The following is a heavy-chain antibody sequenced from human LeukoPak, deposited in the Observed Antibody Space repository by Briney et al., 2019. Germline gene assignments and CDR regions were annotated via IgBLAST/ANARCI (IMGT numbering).Heavy chain of an antibody. V-gene: IGHV4-4*07. Sequence: PLETLSLTCTFSGGSISSYYWSWIRQPAGRGLEWIGHIHTSGTMNYNASLKSRVRISVETSKNQFSLRLSSVTAADTAVYFCARGILRDYYDSSGFYHRGGVGYWGQGTLVTVSS. CDR1: GGSISSYY. CDR3: ARGILRDYYDSSGFYHRGGVGY. D-gene: IGHD3-22*01. CDR2: IHTSGTM. J-gene: IGHJ4*02.